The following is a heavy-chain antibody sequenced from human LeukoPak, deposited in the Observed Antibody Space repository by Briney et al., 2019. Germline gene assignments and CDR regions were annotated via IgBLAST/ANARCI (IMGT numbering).Heavy chain of an antibody. J-gene: IGHJ3*01. CDR3: ARYRAFDV. Sequence: PSETLSLTCTVSGGSISSSSYYWSWIRQPPGEGLEWIGYIYSTGGTSGSTNYNPSLKSRVTISVDTSKNQFSLNLSSVTAADTAIYYCARYRAFDVWGQGTMVTVSS. CDR1: GGSISSSSYY. CDR2: IYSTGGTSGST. V-gene: IGHV4-61*01.